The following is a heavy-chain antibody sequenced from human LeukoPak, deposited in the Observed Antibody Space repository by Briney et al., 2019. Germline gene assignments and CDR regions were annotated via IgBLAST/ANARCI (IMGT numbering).Heavy chain of an antibody. V-gene: IGHV4-30-2*01. CDR1: GGSISSGGYS. J-gene: IGHJ2*01. D-gene: IGHD3-22*01. Sequence: PSQTLSLTCAVSGGSISSGGYSWSWIRQPPGEGLEWIGYIYHSGSTYYNPSLKSRVTISVDRSKNQFSLKLSSVTAADTAVYYCARTTMIVDFDLWGRGTLVTVSS. CDR3: ARTTMIVDFDL. CDR2: IYHSGST.